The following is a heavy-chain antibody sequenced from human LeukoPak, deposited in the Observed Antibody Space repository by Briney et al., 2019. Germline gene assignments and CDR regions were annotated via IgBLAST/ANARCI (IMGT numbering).Heavy chain of an antibody. D-gene: IGHD3-3*01. J-gene: IGHJ5*02. CDR2: IWYDGGNQ. CDR3: ARRVDFWSGYPGFDP. CDR1: GFIFSGYG. Sequence: GGSLRLSCAASGFIFSGYGMHWVRQAPGKGLEWVAVIWYDGGNQYYADSVKGRFTISRDNSKNTLYLQMNSLRAEDTAMYYCARRVDFWSGYPGFDPWGQGTLVTVSS. V-gene: IGHV3-33*01.